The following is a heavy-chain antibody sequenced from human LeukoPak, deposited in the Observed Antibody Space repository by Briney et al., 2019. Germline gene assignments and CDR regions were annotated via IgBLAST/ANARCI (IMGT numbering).Heavy chain of an antibody. CDR3: ARDPHYGSGSYPPSRFDP. J-gene: IGHJ5*02. D-gene: IGHD3-10*01. CDR1: GYTFTSYG. CDR2: ISAYNGNT. V-gene: IGHV1-18*01. Sequence: ASVKVSCKASGYTFTSYGISWVRQAPGQGLERMGWISAYNGNTNYAQKLQGRVTMTTDTSTSTAYMELRSLRSDDTAVYYCARDPHYGSGSYPPSRFDPWGQGTLVTVSS.